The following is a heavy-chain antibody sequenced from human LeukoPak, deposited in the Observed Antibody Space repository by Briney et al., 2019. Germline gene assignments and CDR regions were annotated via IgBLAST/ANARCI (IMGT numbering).Heavy chain of an antibody. CDR3: ARGLSHLDY. CDR1: GFIVSNNY. CDR2: IYSGGNT. J-gene: IGHJ4*02. V-gene: IGHV3-53*01. Sequence: GGSLRLSCAASGFIVSNNYMSWVRQAPGKGLEWVSVIYSGGNTDYANSVKGRFTISRDNYRNTVYLQMNRLRAEDTAVYHCARGLSHLDYWGQGTLVTVSS. D-gene: IGHD2/OR15-2a*01.